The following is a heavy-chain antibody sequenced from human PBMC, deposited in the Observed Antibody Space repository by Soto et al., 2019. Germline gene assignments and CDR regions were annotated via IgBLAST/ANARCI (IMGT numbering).Heavy chain of an antibody. Sequence: SETLSLTCSVSGDSISSVAHYWAWVRQPPGKGLEWIGSLYYTGSTYYSPSLKSRAAISIDTSKNQFSLNLMSTTAADTAVYYCASHSTNNGWYYGWFDPWAHGTLVTVSS. V-gene: IGHV4-39*01. D-gene: IGHD6-19*01. J-gene: IGHJ5*02. CDR3: ASHSTNNGWYYGWFDP. CDR1: GDSISSVAHY. CDR2: LYYTGST.